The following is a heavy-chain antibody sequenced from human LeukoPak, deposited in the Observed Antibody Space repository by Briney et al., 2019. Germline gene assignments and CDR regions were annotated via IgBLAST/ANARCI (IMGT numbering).Heavy chain of an antibody. Sequence: ASVKVSCKAFGYTFTGYYMHWVRQAPGQGLEWMGWINPNSGGTNYAQKFQGRVTMTRDTSISTAYMELSRLRSDDTAVYYCARTQKWELLWFDPWGQGTLVTVSS. CDR3: ARTQKWELLWFDP. J-gene: IGHJ5*02. V-gene: IGHV1-2*02. D-gene: IGHD1-26*01. CDR1: GYTFTGYY. CDR2: INPNSGGT.